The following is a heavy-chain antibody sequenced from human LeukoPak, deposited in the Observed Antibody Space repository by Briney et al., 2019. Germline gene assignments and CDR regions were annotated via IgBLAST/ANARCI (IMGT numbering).Heavy chain of an antibody. CDR3: ARARGSCLFFGAFDI. J-gene: IGHJ3*02. D-gene: IGHD6-19*01. CDR1: GFTVSSNY. V-gene: IGHV3-66*01. CDR2: IYSGGST. Sequence: GGSLRLSCAASGFTVSSNYMSWVRQAPGKGLEWVSVIYSGGSTYYADSVKGRFTISRDNSKNTLYLQMNSLRAEDTAVYYCARARGSCLFFGAFDIWGQGTMVTVSS.